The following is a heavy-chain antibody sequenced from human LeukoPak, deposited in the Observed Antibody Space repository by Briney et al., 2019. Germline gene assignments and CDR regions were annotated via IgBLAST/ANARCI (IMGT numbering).Heavy chain of an antibody. J-gene: IGHJ4*02. V-gene: IGHV4-30-4*08. CDR2: IYYSGTT. CDR3: ARVSVRRRFLDY. D-gene: IGHD3-16*01. Sequence: PSQTLSLTCTVSGGSISSGDYYWSWIRQPPGKGLEWTGYIYYSGTTYYNPSLESRVTISVDTSKNQFSLKLSSATAADTAVYYCARVSVRRRFLDYWGQGTLVTVSS. CDR1: GGSISSGDYY.